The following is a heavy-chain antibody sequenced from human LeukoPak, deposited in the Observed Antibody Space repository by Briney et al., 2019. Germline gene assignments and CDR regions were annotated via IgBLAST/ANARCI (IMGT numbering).Heavy chain of an antibody. CDR3: AKRRSSGSYYNFDY. CDR1: GFTFSSYA. J-gene: IGHJ4*02. Sequence: PGGSLRLSCAASGFTFSSYAMSWVRQAPGKGLEWVSGISGSGGSTYYADSVKGRFTISRDNSKNTLYLQMNSLRAEDTALYYCAKRRSSGSYYNFDYWGQGTLVTVPS. V-gene: IGHV3-23*01. CDR2: ISGSGGST. D-gene: IGHD3-10*01.